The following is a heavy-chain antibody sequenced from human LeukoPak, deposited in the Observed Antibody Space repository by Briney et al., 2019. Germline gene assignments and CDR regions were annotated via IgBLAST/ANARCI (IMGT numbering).Heavy chain of an antibody. CDR1: GFNFNNYN. CDR2: INYNGVYK. CDR3: ARIMLSWREFDC. D-gene: IGHD1-26*01. Sequence: GGSLRLSCAASGFNFNNYNMCWVRQAPGKGLEWVSSINYNGVYKYYTESVTGRFTVSRDNVRNTLYLQISSLRAEDTAVYYCARIMLSWREFDCWGQGTLVTVSS. V-gene: IGHV3-21*01. J-gene: IGHJ4*02.